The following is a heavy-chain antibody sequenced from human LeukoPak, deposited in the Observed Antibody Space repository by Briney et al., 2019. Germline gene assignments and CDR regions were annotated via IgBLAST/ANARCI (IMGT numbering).Heavy chain of an antibody. CDR1: GGSISSYY. J-gene: IGHJ4*02. CDR2: IYYSGST. V-gene: IGHV4-59*01. Sequence: SETLSLTCTVSGGSISSYYWSWIRRPPGKGLEWIGYIYYSGSTNYNPSLKSRVTISVDTSKNQFSLRLSSVTAADTAVYYCAREGIGGYFEYWGQGTLVTVSS. CDR3: AREGIGGYFEY. D-gene: IGHD3-10*01.